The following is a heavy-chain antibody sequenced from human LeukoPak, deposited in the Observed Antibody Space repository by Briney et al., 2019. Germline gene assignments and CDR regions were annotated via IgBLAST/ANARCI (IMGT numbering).Heavy chain of an antibody. CDR2: IYPGYSDA. V-gene: IGHV5-51*01. Sequence: GESLKISCKISGYRLTNNWIGWVRQVPGKGLEWMGLIYPGYSDAKYSPSFQGQVTLSVDTSISTAYMELSSLRSDDTAFYYCARCSSTNCGDYWGQGTLVTVSS. J-gene: IGHJ4*02. CDR3: ARCSSTNCGDY. CDR1: GYRLTNNW. D-gene: IGHD2-2*01.